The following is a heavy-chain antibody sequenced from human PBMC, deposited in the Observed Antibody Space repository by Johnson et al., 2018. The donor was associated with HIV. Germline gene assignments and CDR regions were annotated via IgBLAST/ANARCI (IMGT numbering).Heavy chain of an antibody. D-gene: IGHD3-22*01. Sequence: VQLVESGGGLVQPGRSLRLSCAASGFTFDDYAMHWVRQAPGKGLEWVSGINWNGGSTGYADSVKGRFTLPRDNDKNSLYLQMKSLRAEDTALYYCARDRRNYYYSSGYYVAYHSFDIWGQGTLVTVSS. V-gene: IGHV3-9*01. CDR1: GFTFDDYA. CDR3: ARDRRNYYYSSGYYVAYHSFDI. J-gene: IGHJ3*02. CDR2: INWNGGST.